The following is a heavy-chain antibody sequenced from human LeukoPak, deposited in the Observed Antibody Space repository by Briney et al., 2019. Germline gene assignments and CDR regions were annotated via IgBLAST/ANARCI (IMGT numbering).Heavy chain of an antibody. D-gene: IGHD1-26*01. CDR3: ARDGDSGSLHSNY. V-gene: IGHV1-69*04. CDR2: IIPILGIA. J-gene: IGHJ4*02. CDR1: GGTFSSYA. Sequence: SVKVSCKASGGTFSSYAISWVRQAPGQGLEWMGRIIPILGIANYAQEFQGRVTITADKSTSTAYMELSSLRSEDTAVYYCARDGDSGSLHSNYWGQGTLVTVSS.